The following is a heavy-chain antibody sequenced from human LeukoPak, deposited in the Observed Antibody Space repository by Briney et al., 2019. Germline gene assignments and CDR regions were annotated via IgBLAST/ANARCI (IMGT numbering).Heavy chain of an antibody. CDR3: VRDGGVSGYDLLDY. D-gene: IGHD5-12*01. CDR1: GFTFSNYW. J-gene: IGHJ4*02. Sequence: GGSLRLSCAASGFTFSNYWMTWVRQAPGKGLEWVAHINQDGSKEYYMDSVKARFTISRDNAKNSLSLQMNSLRAEDTAVYYCVRDGGVSGYDLLDYWGQGALVTVSS. V-gene: IGHV3-7*01. CDR2: INQDGSKE.